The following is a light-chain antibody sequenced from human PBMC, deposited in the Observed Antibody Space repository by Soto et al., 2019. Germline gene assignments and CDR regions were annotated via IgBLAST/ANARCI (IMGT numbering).Light chain of an antibody. CDR2: TNN. J-gene: IGLJ1*01. CDR1: TSNIGSHS. Sequence: QSVLTQPPSASGTPGQRVTISCSGSTSNIGSHSVRWFQHLPGTAPKLLIITNNQRPSGVPDRFSGYKSGTSASLVISGLQSEDVADYDCATGEDSLTGGLGTENK. CDR3: ATGEDSLTGG. V-gene: IGLV1-44*01.